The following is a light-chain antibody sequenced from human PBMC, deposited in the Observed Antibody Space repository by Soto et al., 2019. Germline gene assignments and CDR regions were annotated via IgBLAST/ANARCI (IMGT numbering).Light chain of an antibody. CDR1: SSDVGGYNY. CDR2: EVS. Sequence: QSALTQPASVSGSPGQSITISCTGTSSDVGGYNYVSWYQQHPGKAPKLMIYEVSNRPSGVSNRFSGSKSGNTASLTISGLQAEDEADYYCSSYTSSSNPLFGGGPKLTVL. V-gene: IGLV2-14*01. J-gene: IGLJ2*01. CDR3: SSYTSSSNPL.